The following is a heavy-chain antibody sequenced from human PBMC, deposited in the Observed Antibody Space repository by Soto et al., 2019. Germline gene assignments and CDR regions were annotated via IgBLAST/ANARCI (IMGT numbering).Heavy chain of an antibody. CDR2: ISVDNGNT. Sequence: QGQLVQSGAEVKKPGASVKVSCKAPGYTFTDYDISWVRQAPGQGLEWMGWISVDNGNTKYVESLQGRVTMTTDTSTSTAYMEVRSLRSDDTAVYYCARTSVSNYNWFDPWGQGTLVAVSS. CDR1: GYTFTDYD. CDR3: ARTSVSNYNWFDP. V-gene: IGHV1-18*01. D-gene: IGHD4-4*01. J-gene: IGHJ5*02.